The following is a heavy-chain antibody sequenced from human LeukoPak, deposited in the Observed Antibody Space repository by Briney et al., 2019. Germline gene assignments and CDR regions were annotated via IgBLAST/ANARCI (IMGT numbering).Heavy chain of an antibody. Sequence: SETLSLTCAVYGGAFSGYYWSWIREPPGKGLEWIGEINHSGSTNYNPSLKSRVTISVDTSKNQFSLKLSSVTAADTAVYYCARAGYGDYGHWGQGTLVTASS. V-gene: IGHV4-34*01. CDR2: INHSGST. CDR1: GGAFSGYY. D-gene: IGHD4-17*01. J-gene: IGHJ4*02. CDR3: ARAGYGDYGH.